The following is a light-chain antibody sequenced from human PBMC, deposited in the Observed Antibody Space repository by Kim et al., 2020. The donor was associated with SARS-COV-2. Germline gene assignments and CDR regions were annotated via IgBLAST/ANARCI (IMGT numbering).Light chain of an antibody. Sequence: SASVGDRVTITCRASQSSSSYLNWDQQKPGKAPKLLIYAASSLQSGVPSRFSGSGSGTDFTLTISSLQPEDFATYYCQQSYSTPYSFGQGTKLEI. CDR3: QQSYSTPYS. V-gene: IGKV1-39*01. J-gene: IGKJ2*03. CDR2: AAS. CDR1: QSSSSY.